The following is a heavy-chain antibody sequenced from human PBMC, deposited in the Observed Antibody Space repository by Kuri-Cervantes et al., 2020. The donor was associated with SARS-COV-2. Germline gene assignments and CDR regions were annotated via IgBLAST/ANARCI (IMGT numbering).Heavy chain of an antibody. V-gene: IGHV3-30-3*01. Sequence: GESLRLSCAASGFTFSSYAMHWVRQAPGKGLEWVAVISYDGSNKYYADSVKGRFTISRDNSKNTLYLQMNSLRAEDTAVYYCAREVVTPYNWFDPWGQGTLVTVSS. J-gene: IGHJ5*02. D-gene: IGHD2-21*02. CDR2: ISYDGSNK. CDR3: AREVVTPYNWFDP. CDR1: GFTFSSYA.